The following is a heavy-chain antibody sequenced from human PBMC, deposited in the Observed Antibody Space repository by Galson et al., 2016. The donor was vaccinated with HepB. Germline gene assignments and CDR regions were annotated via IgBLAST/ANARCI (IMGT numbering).Heavy chain of an antibody. V-gene: IGHV1-2*06. CDR3: ARDQDYNDFIYYGMDV. D-gene: IGHD4-17*01. CDR1: GFSFSERS. Sequence: SVKVSCKASGFSFSERSVYWMRQAPGQGLQLMGRINPRNGGTNSAEKFEGRLTITRDTSITTVYMELSRLTSDDTAVYYCARDQDYNDFIYYGMDVWGQGTTVTVSS. J-gene: IGHJ6*02. CDR2: INPRNGGT.